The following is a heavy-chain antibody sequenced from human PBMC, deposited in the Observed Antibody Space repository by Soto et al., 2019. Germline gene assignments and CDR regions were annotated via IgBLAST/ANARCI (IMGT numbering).Heavy chain of an antibody. J-gene: IGHJ5*02. D-gene: IGHD2-15*01. Sequence: GGSLRLSCAASGFTFSSYAMSWVRQAPGKGLEWVSAISGSGGSTYYEDSGKGRFTISRDNSKNTLYLQMNSLRAEDTAVYYCAKRGGVVVVAATLSEVPNWFDPWGQGTLVTVSS. V-gene: IGHV3-23*01. CDR2: ISGSGGST. CDR1: GFTFSSYA. CDR3: AKRGGVVVVAATLSEVPNWFDP.